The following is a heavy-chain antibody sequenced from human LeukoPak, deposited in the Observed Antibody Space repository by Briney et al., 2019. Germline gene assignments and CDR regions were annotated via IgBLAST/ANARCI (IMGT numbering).Heavy chain of an antibody. CDR2: INPNSGGT. CDR1: GYTFTGYY. Sequence: ASVKVSCKASGYTFTGYYMHWVRQAPGQGLEWMGWINPNSGGTNYAQKFQGRVTMTRDTSISTAYMELSRLRSDDTAVYYCARDSNSLRYFDWLSQTYYYYGMTSGAKGPRSPSP. CDR3: ARDSNSLRYFDWLSQTYYYYGMTS. V-gene: IGHV1-2*02. D-gene: IGHD3-9*01. J-gene: IGHJ6*02.